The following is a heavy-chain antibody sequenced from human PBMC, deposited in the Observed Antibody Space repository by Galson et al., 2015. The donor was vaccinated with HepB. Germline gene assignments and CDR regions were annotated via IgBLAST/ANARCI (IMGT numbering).Heavy chain of an antibody. CDR1: GYTFSSYG. V-gene: IGHV1-18*01. CDR2: ISAYNGNT. J-gene: IGHJ6*03. CDR3: ARDKRNYDILTGYLYYYMDV. Sequence: SVKVSCKASGYTFSSYGISWVRQAPGQGLEWMGWISAYNGNTNYAQKLQGRVTMTTDTSTSTAYMELRSLRSDDTAVYYCARDKRNYDILTGYLYYYMDVWGQGTLVTVSS. D-gene: IGHD3-9*01.